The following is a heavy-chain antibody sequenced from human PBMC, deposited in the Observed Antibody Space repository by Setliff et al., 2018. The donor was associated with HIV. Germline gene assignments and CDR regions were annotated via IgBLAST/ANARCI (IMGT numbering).Heavy chain of an antibody. CDR3: ATEEGTTVHRIDF. CDR2: IYYSVNN. V-gene: IGHV4-59*11. Sequence: PSETLSLTCAVSGVSITSHYWSWIRQPPGKGLEWIGFIYYSVNNNYNPSLKSRVSISVDTSKNQFSLALTSVTAADTAVYYCATEEGTTVHRIDFWGQGTLVTVSS. D-gene: IGHD4-17*01. J-gene: IGHJ4*02. CDR1: GVSITSHY.